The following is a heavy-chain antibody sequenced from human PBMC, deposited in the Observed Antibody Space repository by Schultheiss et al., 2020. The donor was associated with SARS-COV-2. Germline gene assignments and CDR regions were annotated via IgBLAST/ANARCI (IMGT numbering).Heavy chain of an antibody. Sequence: SETLSLTCAVYGGSFSGYYWSWIRQPPGKGLEWIGSIYYSGSTYYNPSLKSRVTISVDTSKNQFSLKLSSVTAADTAVYYCAKIVRGGSYDFWSGWYYYYYYMDVWGKGTTVTVSS. J-gene: IGHJ6*03. D-gene: IGHD3-3*01. CDR2: IYYSGST. CDR3: AKIVRGGSYDFWSGWYYYYYYMDV. V-gene: IGHV4-34*01. CDR1: GGSFSGYY.